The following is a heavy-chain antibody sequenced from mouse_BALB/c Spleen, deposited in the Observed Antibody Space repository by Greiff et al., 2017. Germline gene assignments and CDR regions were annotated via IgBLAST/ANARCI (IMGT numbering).Heavy chain of an antibody. J-gene: IGHJ2*01. D-gene: IGHD2-4*01. CDR3: AIYYDYDDY. CDR2: IFPGDGST. Sequence: QVQLQQSGAELVKPGASVKLSCTASGYTFTSYDINWVRQRPEQGLEWIGWIFPGDGSTKYNEKFKGKATLTTDKSSSTDYMQLSRLITEVSAVYFCAIYYDYDDYWGQGTTLTVSA. CDR1: GYTFTSYD. V-gene: IGHV1S56*01.